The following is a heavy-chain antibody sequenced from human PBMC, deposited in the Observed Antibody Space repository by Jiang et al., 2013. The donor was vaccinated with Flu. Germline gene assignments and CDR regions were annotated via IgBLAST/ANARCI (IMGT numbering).Heavy chain of an antibody. Sequence: GLVKPSETLSLTCIVSGGSMSTYYWSWVRQPPGKGLEEIGYIYYTGSTNYNPSLKSRVLISMDTSKKQFSLRLRSVTAADTAVYYCARQPVRGIKGYFDYWGQGALVTVSS. CDR3: ARQPVRGIKGYFDY. D-gene: IGHD3-10*01. CDR1: GGSMSTYY. CDR2: IYYTGST. J-gene: IGHJ4*02. V-gene: IGHV4-59*08.